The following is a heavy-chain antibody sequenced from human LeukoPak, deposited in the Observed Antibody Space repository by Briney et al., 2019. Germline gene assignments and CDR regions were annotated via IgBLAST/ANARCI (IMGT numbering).Heavy chain of an antibody. J-gene: IGHJ4*01. CDR2: LSGSGITT. CDR1: GFTFSNSA. V-gene: IGHV3-23*01. CDR3: AKGIYSSGRRYFDY. Sequence: PGGSLRLSCAASGFTFSNSAMSWVRRAPGKGLEWVSTLSGSGITTYYADSVKGRFTISRDNSKNTLYLQMNSLRAEDTAVYYCAKGIYSSGRRYFDYWGHGTLVTVSS. D-gene: IGHD6-19*01.